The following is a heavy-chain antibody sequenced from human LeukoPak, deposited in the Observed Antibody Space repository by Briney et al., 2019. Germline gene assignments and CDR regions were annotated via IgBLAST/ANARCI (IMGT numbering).Heavy chain of an antibody. D-gene: IGHD6-13*01. CDR2: TYHRSTWYD. CDR3: TREVAGTGGFDY. V-gene: IGHV6-1*01. CDR1: GDSVSSNNAA. Sequence: KGSQTLSLTCAISGDSVSSNNAAWNWIRQSPSRGLEWLGRTYHRSTWYDDHVVSVRSRLTITPDISKNQVSLQLNSVTPEDTAVYYCTREVAGTGGFDYWGQGITVTVSS. J-gene: IGHJ4*02.